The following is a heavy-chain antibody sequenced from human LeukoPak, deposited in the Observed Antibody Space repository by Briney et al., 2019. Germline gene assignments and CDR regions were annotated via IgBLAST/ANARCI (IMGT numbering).Heavy chain of an antibody. CDR1: GGSVSSGSYY. J-gene: IGHJ4*02. CDR3: ARVPPGYCSSTSCYEWGRFDY. D-gene: IGHD2-2*01. CDR2: IYYSGST. V-gene: IGHV4-61*01. Sequence: SETLSLTCAVSGGSVSSGSYYWSWIRQPPGKGLEWIGYIYYSGSTNYNPSLKSRVTISVDTSKNQFSLKLGSVTAADTAVYYCARVPPGYCSSTSCYEWGRFDYWGQGTLVTVSS.